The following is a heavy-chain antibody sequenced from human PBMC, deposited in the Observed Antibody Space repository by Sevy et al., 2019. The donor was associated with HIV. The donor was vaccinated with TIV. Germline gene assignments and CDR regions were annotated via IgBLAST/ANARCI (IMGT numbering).Heavy chain of an antibody. CDR3: ARDRYSGSYYERAFDI. J-gene: IGHJ3*02. D-gene: IGHD1-26*01. V-gene: IGHV3-21*01. Sequence: GGSLRLSCAASGFTFSSYSMNWVRQAPGKRLEWVSSISSSSSYIYYADSVKGRFTISRDNAKNSLYLQMNSLRAEDTAVYYCARDRYSGSYYERAFDIWGQGTMVTVSS. CDR1: GFTFSSYS. CDR2: ISSSSSYI.